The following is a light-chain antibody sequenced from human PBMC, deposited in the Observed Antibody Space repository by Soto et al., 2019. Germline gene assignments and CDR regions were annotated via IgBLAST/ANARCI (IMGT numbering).Light chain of an antibody. CDR1: QSVSSY. Sequence: EIVLTQSPATLSLSPGERATLSCRASQSVSSYLAWYQQKPGQAPRLLIYDASNRATGIPARFSGSGSGTGFTLTISSLEPEDFAVYYCQQRSNWPRGTFGPGTKVDIK. J-gene: IGKJ3*01. CDR2: DAS. V-gene: IGKV3-11*01. CDR3: QQRSNWPRGT.